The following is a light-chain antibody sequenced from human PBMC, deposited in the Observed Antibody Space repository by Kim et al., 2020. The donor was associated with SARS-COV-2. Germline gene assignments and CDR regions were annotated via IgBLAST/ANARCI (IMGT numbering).Light chain of an antibody. CDR3: QHYSRFPYT. V-gene: IGKV1-5*03. J-gene: IGKJ2*01. CDR2: LAS. Sequence: AAVGERGTITCRASENIGTWLAWYQQKPGRAPSLLIYLASTLESGVPSRFSGTGSGTECSLSITSLQPDDFATYYCQHYSRFPYTFGQGTKLEI. CDR1: ENIGTW.